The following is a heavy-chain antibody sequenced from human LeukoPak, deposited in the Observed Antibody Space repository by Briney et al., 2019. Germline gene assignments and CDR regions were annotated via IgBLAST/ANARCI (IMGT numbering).Heavy chain of an antibody. V-gene: IGHV3-33*01. J-gene: IGHJ6*02. D-gene: IGHD1-26*01. CDR3: ARRGAWDFKSGMDV. Sequence: PGGSLRLSCASCGFIYRSYGMHWVRQAPGKGLEGVAVIWYDGSNKYYADSVKGRFTISRYNSKNTLYLQRNSLRAEATAVYYSARRGAWDFKSGMDVWGQGTTVTVSS. CDR1: GFIYRSYG. CDR2: IWYDGSNK.